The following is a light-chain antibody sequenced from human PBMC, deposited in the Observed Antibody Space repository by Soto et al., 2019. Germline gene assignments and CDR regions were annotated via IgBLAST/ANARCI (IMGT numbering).Light chain of an antibody. CDR3: QQYGSSPGT. CDR2: GAS. Sequence: EIVLTQSPGTLSLSPGERATLSCRASQSVSSNFLAWYQQKPGQAPKLLISGASSRATGIPDRFSGSGSGTDFTLTISRLEPEGFALYSCQQYGSSPGTFGQGTKLEIK. J-gene: IGKJ2*02. V-gene: IGKV3-20*01. CDR1: QSVSSNF.